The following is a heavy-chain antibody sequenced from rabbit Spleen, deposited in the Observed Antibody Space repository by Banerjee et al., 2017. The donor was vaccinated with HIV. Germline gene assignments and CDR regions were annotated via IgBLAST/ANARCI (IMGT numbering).Heavy chain of an antibody. J-gene: IGHJ4*01. Sequence: QEQLVESGGGLVQPEGSLTLPCKASGFSFSDRDVLRWVHQAPGKGLQWIACINASTGKPVYATWASGRFTISRTSSTTVTLHMTSLTAADRATYFCARDLVGVIGWNFYLWGPGTLVTVS. CDR1: GFSFSDRDV. CDR3: ARDLVGVIGWNFYL. D-gene: IGHD2-1*01. CDR2: INASTGKP. V-gene: IGHV1S45*01.